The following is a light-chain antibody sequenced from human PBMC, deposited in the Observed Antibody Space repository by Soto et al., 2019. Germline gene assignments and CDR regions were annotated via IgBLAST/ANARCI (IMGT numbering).Light chain of an antibody. J-gene: IGKJ3*01. CDR2: GAA. CDR1: QSVSSSY. V-gene: IGKV3-20*01. Sequence: EIVLTQSPGTLSLSPGERATLSCRASQSVSSSYLAWYQQKPGQAPRLLIYGAANRATGIPDRFSGSGSGTDFTLTINRLEPEDFAVYYCQQYVSSPFTFGPGTKVDIK. CDR3: QQYVSSPFT.